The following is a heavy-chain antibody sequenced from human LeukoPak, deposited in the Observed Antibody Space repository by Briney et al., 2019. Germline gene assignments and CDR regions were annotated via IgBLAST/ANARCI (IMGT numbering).Heavy chain of an antibody. CDR2: ISYSGST. CDR3: ARSYYDFWSGFYSDF. V-gene: IGHV4-59*11. CDR1: GGSINSHY. Sequence: SETLSLTCTVSGGSINSHYWSWIRQPPGKGLQWIGFISYSGSTSYNPSLMSRVTISVDTSKNQFFLKLNSVTAADTALYFCARSYYDFWSGFYSDFWGQGALVTVSS. D-gene: IGHD3-3*01. J-gene: IGHJ4*02.